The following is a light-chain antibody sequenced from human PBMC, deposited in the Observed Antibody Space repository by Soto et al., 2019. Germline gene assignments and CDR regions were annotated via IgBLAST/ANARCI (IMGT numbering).Light chain of an antibody. CDR3: QQYNSYSWT. CDR2: KAS. CDR1: QSISSW. J-gene: IGKJ1*01. V-gene: IGKV1-5*03. Sequence: DIQMTQSPSTLSASVGDRVTITCRASQSISSWLAWYQQQPGQAPKLLIYKASSLESGVPSRFSGSGSGTEFTLTISSLQPDDFAPYYCQQYNSYSWTFGQGTKVEIK.